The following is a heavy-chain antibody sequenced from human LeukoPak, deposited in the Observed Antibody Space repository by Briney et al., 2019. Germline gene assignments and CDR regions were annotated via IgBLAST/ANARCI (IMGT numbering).Heavy chain of an antibody. CDR3: ARAGRLATISDY. Sequence: PGGSLRLSCAASGFTFSSYSMNWVRQAPGKGLEWVSSISSSSSYIYYADSVKGRFTISRDNAKNSPYLQMNSLRAEDTAVYYCARAGRLATISDYWGQGTLVTVSS. V-gene: IGHV3-21*01. CDR1: GFTFSSYS. D-gene: IGHD5-24*01. J-gene: IGHJ4*02. CDR2: ISSSSSYI.